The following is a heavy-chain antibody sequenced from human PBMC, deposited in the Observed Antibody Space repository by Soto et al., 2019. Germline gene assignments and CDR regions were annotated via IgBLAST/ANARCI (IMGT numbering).Heavy chain of an antibody. CDR2: ISYDATNK. J-gene: IGHJ6*02. CDR3: AKGGDGYNPISYYYGMDV. V-gene: IGHV3-30*18. Sequence: QVQLVESGGGVGQPGRSLRLSCAASGFTFSGYGMHWVRQAPGKGLEWVAVISYDATNKYYADSVKGRFTISRDNSKTTLDLQMNSLRDEDTAVYYCAKGGDGYNPISYYYGMDVWGQGTTVTVSS. CDR1: GFTFSGYG. D-gene: IGHD5-12*01.